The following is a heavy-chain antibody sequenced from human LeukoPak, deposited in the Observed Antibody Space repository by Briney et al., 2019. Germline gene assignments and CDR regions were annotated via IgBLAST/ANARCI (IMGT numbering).Heavy chain of an antibody. CDR2: ISYDGSNK. Sequence: GGSLRLSCAASGFTFSRYAMHWVRQAPGKGLEWVAVISYDGSNKYYADSVKGRFTISRDNSKDTLYLQMSSVRVDDTAVYYCARDRGRYYDSRGFYWGYYFDSWGQGILVTVST. CDR1: GFTFSRYA. CDR3: ARDRGRYYDSRGFYWGYYFDS. V-gene: IGHV3-30-3*01. J-gene: IGHJ4*02. D-gene: IGHD3-22*01.